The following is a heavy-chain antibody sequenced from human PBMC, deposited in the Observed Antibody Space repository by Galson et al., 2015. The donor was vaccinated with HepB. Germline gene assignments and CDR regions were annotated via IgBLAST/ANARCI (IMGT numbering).Heavy chain of an antibody. CDR1: GFTFSSYA. D-gene: IGHD3-22*01. V-gene: IGHV3-23*01. Sequence: SLRLSCAASGFTFSSYAMSWVRQAPGKGLEWVSAISGSGGSTYYADSVKGRFTISRDNSKNTLYLQMNSLRAEDTAVYYCAKADSSGYYYGDFDYWGQGTLVAVSS. CDR3: AKADSSGYYYGDFDY. J-gene: IGHJ4*02. CDR2: ISGSGGST.